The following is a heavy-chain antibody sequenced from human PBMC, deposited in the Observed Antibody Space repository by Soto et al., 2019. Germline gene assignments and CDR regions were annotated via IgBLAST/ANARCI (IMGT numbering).Heavy chain of an antibody. CDR3: GRSYGGNSGYYYGMDV. Sequence: SETLSLTCTVSGGSIRSYYWSWIRQPPGKGLEWIGYTYYSGSTNYNPSLKSRVTISVDTSKNQFSLNLSSVTAADTAIYYCGRSYGGNSGYYYGMDVWGQGTTVTVSS. D-gene: IGHD4-17*01. CDR2: TYYSGST. V-gene: IGHV4-59*08. J-gene: IGHJ6*02. CDR1: GGSIRSYY.